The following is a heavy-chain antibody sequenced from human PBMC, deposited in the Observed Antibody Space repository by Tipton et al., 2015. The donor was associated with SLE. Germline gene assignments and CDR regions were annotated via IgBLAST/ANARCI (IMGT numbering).Heavy chain of an antibody. CDR3: ARVGNYDLDY. CDR2: IYFTGST. CDR1: GGSISTHY. J-gene: IGHJ4*02. V-gene: IGHV4-59*11. Sequence: TLSLTCTVSGGSISTHYWSWIRQPPGKGLEWIGYIYFTGSTNYDPSLKGRVTISVDTSKKQFSLKLSSVTAADTAVYYCARVGNYDLDYWGQGTLVNVSP. D-gene: IGHD3-3*01.